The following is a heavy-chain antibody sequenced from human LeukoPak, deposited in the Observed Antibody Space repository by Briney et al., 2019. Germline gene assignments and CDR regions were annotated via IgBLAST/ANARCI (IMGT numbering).Heavy chain of an antibody. J-gene: IGHJ3*02. CDR3: ASRGTYGDYVSSGAFDI. V-gene: IGHV3-30-3*01. Sequence: PGGSLSLSCAASGFTFSSYAMHWVRQAPGKGLEWVAVISYDGSNKYYADSVKGRFTISRDNSKNTLYLQMNSLRAEDTAVYYCASRGTYGDYVSSGAFDIWGQGTMVTVSS. CDR1: GFTFSSYA. D-gene: IGHD4-17*01. CDR2: ISYDGSNK.